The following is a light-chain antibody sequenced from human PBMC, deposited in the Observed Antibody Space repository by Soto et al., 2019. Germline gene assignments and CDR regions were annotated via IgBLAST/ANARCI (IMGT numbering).Light chain of an antibody. CDR3: QQRDSWPIT. CDR2: GAS. Sequence: IVLTKSQTAVPLTQEARAPSPCRASQSVDSYLVWYQQKPGQAPRLLIFGASNRATGIPARFSGSGSGTDFTLTINSLEPDDFAVYYCQQRDSWPITFGQGARLEIK. V-gene: IGKV3-11*01. CDR1: QSVDSY. J-gene: IGKJ5*01.